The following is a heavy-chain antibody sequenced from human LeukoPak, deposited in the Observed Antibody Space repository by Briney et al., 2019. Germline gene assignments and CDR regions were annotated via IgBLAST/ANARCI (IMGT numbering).Heavy chain of an antibody. J-gene: IGHJ4*02. CDR2: IRYDGSNK. CDR3: AKCWFYGSEPYYNAFDY. Sequence: PGGSLRLSCAPSGFIFSTYSMNWVRQAPGKGLEWVAFIRYDGSNKYYADSVKGQFTISRDNSKNTLYLQMNGLRAEDTAVYYCAKCWFYGSEPYYNAFDYWGQGTLVTVSS. CDR1: GFIFSTYS. V-gene: IGHV3-30*02. D-gene: IGHD3-10*01.